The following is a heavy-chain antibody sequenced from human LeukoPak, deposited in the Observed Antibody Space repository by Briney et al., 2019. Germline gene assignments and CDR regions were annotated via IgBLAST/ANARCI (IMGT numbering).Heavy chain of an antibody. CDR2: ISSSSSTI. CDR1: GFTFSDYY. CDR3: ARDPDGRGLRFLEWFLDGMDV. J-gene: IGHJ6*02. D-gene: IGHD3-3*01. Sequence: GGSLRLSCAASGFTFSDYYMSWIRQAPGKGLEWVSYISSSSSTIYYADSVKGRFTISRDNAKNSLYLQMNSLRAEDTAVYYCARDPDGRGLRFLEWFLDGMDVWGQGTTVTVSS. V-gene: IGHV3-11*04.